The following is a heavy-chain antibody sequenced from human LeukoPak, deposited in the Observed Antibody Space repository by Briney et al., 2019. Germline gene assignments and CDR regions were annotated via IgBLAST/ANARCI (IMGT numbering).Heavy chain of an antibody. D-gene: IGHD6-13*01. CDR2: ISGSGGST. CDR1: GFTFSSYA. CDR3: AKCGGYVAAAGNPDY. Sequence: GGSLRLSCAASGFTFSSYAMSWVRQAPGKGLEWVPAISGSGGSTYYADSVKGRFTISRDNSKNTLYPQMNSLRAEDTAVYYCAKCGGYVAAAGNPDYWGQGTLVTVSS. V-gene: IGHV3-23*01. J-gene: IGHJ4*02.